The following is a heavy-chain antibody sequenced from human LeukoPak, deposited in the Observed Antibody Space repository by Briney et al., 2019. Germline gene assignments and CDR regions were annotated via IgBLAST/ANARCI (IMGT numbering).Heavy chain of an antibody. D-gene: IGHD5-12*01. Sequence: SVKVSCKASGYTFTGYYMHWLRLAPGQGLEWMVRIKPNSGDTNFAQKFQGMVTMTRDTSISTAYMELSRLRSDDTAVYYCARGYRGYDQPDYWGQGTLVTVSS. V-gene: IGHV1-2*06. CDR3: ARGYRGYDQPDY. CDR2: IKPNSGDT. J-gene: IGHJ4*02. CDR1: GYTFTGYY.